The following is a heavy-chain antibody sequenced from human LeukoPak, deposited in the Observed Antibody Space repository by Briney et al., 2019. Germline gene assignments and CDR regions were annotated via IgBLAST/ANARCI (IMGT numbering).Heavy chain of an antibody. J-gene: IGHJ4*02. V-gene: IGHV3-23*01. CDR3: AKSMLWFGESRINYFDY. CDR1: GFTFSSYA. Sequence: PGRPLRLSCAASGFTFSSYAMSWVRQAPGKGLEWVSTISASGESSYYADSVKGRFTISRDNSKDTLYLQMNSLRAEDTAVYYCAKSMLWFGESRINYFDYWGQGTLVTVSS. D-gene: IGHD3-10*01. CDR2: ISASGESS.